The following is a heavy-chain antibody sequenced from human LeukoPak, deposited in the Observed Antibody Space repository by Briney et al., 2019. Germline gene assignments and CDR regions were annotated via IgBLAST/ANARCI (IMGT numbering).Heavy chain of an antibody. CDR3: AKSPYSGYNFDY. CDR1: GFTFSSYA. V-gene: IGHV3-23*01. J-gene: IGHJ4*02. Sequence: GGSLRLSCAASGFTFSSYAMSWVRQAPGKGLEWVSAISGSGGGTYYADSVKGRFTISRDNSKNTLYLQMNSLRAEDTAVYYCAKSPYSGYNFDYWGQGTLVTVSS. CDR2: ISGSGGGT. D-gene: IGHD5-12*01.